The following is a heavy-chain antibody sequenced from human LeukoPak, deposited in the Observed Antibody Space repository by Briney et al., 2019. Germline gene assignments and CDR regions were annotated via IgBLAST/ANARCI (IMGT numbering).Heavy chain of an antibody. D-gene: IGHD3-16*02. Sequence: ASVKVSCKASGYTLVSFGISWVRQAPGQGLEWVGWISTYNGNTNHAQKFQGRVTMTADTSTSTAYMELRSLRSDDTAVYYCARDRGDYIWGSYRYMDYWGQGTLVTVSS. CDR2: ISTYNGNT. J-gene: IGHJ4*02. CDR1: GYTLVSFG. V-gene: IGHV1-18*01. CDR3: ARDRGDYIWGSYRYMDY.